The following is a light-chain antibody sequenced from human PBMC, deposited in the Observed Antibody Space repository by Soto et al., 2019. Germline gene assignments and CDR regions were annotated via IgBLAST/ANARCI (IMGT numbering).Light chain of an antibody. V-gene: IGKV3-20*01. CDR3: QQYGTSPPST. Sequence: EIVLTQSPGTLSLSPGERATLSCRASQSVSSSYLAWYQQKPGQAPRLLINGASSRATGIPDRFSGSGSGTDFTLTISRLEPEDSAVYYCQQYGTSPPSTFGQGTRLEFK. CDR2: GAS. CDR1: QSVSSSY. J-gene: IGKJ5*01.